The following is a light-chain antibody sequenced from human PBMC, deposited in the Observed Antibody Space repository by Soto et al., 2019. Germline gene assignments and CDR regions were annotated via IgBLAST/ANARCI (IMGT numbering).Light chain of an antibody. Sequence: EIQMPQSPASLSASVGDRFTITCRASQSISVWLAWYQQKAGKAPNLLIYKASRLESGVPSRFSGRGSGTDFTLTISGLQPEDCATDDCQQDNSYPLTFGGGTKVDIK. CDR3: QQDNSYPLT. J-gene: IGKJ4*01. CDR2: KAS. CDR1: QSISVW. V-gene: IGKV1-5*03.